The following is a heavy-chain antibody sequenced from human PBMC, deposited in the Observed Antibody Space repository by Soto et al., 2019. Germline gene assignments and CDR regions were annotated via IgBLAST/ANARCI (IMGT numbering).Heavy chain of an antibody. CDR2: VYSDGTT. CDR3: AHRGCSGDGCHGWKSLHF. Sequence: GGSLRLSCAPSGFTVNKNYMSWVRQAPGKGLEWVSIVYSDGTTSYADSVKGRFTISRDNSKNTLYLQMNSLRVEDTAVYYCAHRGCSGDGCHGWKSLHFWGQGT. D-gene: IGHD2-21*01. CDR1: GFTVNKNY. J-gene: IGHJ4*02. V-gene: IGHV3-66*01.